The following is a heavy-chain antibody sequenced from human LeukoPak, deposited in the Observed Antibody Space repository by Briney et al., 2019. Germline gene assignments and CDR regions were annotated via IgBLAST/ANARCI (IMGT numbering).Heavy chain of an antibody. CDR1: GFSFTFTKNW. CDR3: ARHLATVTASRQYYYYGMDV. CDR2: IYPVDSGI. J-gene: IGHJ6*02. D-gene: IGHD4-17*01. V-gene: IGHV5-51*01. Sequence: GESLKISCKASGFSFTFTKNWIGWVRQVPGKGLEWMGIIYPVDSGIRYNPSFQGQVTISVDKSISTTYLQWSSLKASDTAIYYCARHLATVTASRQYYYYGMDVWGQGTTVTVSS.